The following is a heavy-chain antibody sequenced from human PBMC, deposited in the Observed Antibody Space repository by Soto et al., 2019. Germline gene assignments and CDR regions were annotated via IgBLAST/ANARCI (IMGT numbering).Heavy chain of an antibody. CDR2: ISSSSTYI. J-gene: IGHJ6*02. CDR3: ARDMWFGELPTYFYYYYGMDV. D-gene: IGHD3-10*01. CDR1: GFPFSSYS. V-gene: IGHV3-21*01. Sequence: PGGSLRLSCAASGFPFSSYSMDWVRQAPGKGLEWVSSISSSSTYIYYADSVKGRFTISRDNAKNSLYLQMNSLRAEDTAVYYCARDMWFGELPTYFYYYYGMDVWGQGTTVTVSS.